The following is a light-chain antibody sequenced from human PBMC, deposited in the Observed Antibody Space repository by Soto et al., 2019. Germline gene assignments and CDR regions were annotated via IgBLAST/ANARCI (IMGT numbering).Light chain of an antibody. J-gene: IGKJ1*01. V-gene: IGKV1-5*01. Sequence: IQMTQSPSTLSASVGDRVTITCRASQTINNWLAWYQQKPGKAPVLLIYDASNLESGVPSRFSGSASGTDFTLTISGLQTDDFATYYCQQYTSYLWTFGQGTKVEI. CDR3: QQYTSYLWT. CDR1: QTINNW. CDR2: DAS.